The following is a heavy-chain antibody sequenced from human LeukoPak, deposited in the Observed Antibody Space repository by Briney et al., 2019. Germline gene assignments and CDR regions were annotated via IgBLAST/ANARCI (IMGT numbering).Heavy chain of an antibody. CDR2: FDPEDGET. V-gene: IGHV1-24*01. J-gene: IGHJ5*02. CDR1: GYTLTELS. D-gene: IGHD4-23*01. Sequence: GASVKVSCKVSGYTLTELSMHWVRQAPGKGLEWMGGFDPEDGETIYAQKFQGRVTMTEDTSTDTAYMELSSLRSEDTAVYYCATGPTVVEGFDPWGQGTLVTVSS. CDR3: ATGPTVVEGFDP.